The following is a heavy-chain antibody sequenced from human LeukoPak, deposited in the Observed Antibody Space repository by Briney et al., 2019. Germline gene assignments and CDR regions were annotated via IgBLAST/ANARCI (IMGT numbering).Heavy chain of an antibody. CDR2: INHSGST. CDR1: GGSFSGYY. D-gene: IGHD2-21*02. J-gene: IGHJ4*02. Sequence: SETLSLTCAVYGGSFSGYYWSWIRQPPGKGLEWIGEINHSGSTNYNPSLKSRVTISIDTSKNQFSLKLSSVTAADTAVYYCASFTHIVVVTAIHGGGYFDYWGQGTLVTVSS. V-gene: IGHV4-34*01. CDR3: ASFTHIVVVTAIHGGGYFDY.